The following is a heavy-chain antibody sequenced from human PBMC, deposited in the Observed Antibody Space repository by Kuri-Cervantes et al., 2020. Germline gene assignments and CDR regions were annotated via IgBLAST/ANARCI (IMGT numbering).Heavy chain of an antibody. CDR3: ARDPPRSGWLSRYYYGMDV. V-gene: IGHV4-30-4*07. CDR1: GGSISSGGYS. CDR2: IYYSGST. Sequence: SETLSLTCAVSGGSISSGGYSWSWIRQPPGKGLEWIGYIYYSGSTYYNPSLKSRVTISVDTSKNQFSLKLSSVTAADTAVYYSARDPPRSGWLSRYYYGMDVWGQGTTVTDSS. J-gene: IGHJ6*02. D-gene: IGHD6-19*01.